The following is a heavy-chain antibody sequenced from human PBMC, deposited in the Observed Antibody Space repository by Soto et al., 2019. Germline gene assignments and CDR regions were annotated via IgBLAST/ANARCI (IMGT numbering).Heavy chain of an antibody. D-gene: IGHD3-3*01. J-gene: IGHJ5*02. CDR3: ARDSITIFGVPDNWFDP. V-gene: IGHV4-30-4*01. CDR1: GGSISSGDYY. CDR2: IYYSGST. Sequence: SETLSLTCTVSGGSISSGDYYWSWIRQPPGKGLEWIGYIYYSGSTYYNPSLKSRVTISVDTSKNQFSLKLSSVTAADTAVYYCARDSITIFGVPDNWFDPWGQGTLVTVSS.